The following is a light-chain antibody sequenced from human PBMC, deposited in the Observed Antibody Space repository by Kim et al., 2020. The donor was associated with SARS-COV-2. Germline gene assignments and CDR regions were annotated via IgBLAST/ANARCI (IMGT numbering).Light chain of an antibody. V-gene: IGLV3-25*03. CDR1: ALPKQY. CDR3: QSADSSGTYV. J-gene: IGLJ1*01. Sequence: SYELTQPPSVSVFPGQTARITCSGDALPKQYAYWYQQKPGQAPVLVIYKDSERPSGIPERFSGSSSGTTVTLTISGVQAEDEADYYCQSADSSGTYVFGT. CDR2: KDS.